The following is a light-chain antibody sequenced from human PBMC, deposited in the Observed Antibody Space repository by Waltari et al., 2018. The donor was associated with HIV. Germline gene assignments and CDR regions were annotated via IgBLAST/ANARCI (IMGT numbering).Light chain of an antibody. Sequence: QSALTQPPSVSGSPGQSITVSCTGTSSAIGSSDFVPWYQQTPGTAPTLVIYEVSNRPSGISYRFSGSKSGNTASLTISGLQTEDEADYYCSSFTTSNSLLFGGGTKVTVL. CDR3: SSFTTSNSLL. CDR1: SSAIGSSDF. CDR2: EVS. V-gene: IGLV2-14*01. J-gene: IGLJ2*01.